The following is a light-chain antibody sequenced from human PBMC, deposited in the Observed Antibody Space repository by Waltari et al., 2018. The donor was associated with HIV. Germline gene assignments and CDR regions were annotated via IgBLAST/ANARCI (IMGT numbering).Light chain of an antibody. J-gene: IGLJ3*02. CDR3: QSYDRISWV. V-gene: IGLV1-40*01. CDR1: SSNIGAGYD. Sequence: QSVLTQPPSVSGAPGQRVTISCTGSSSNIGAGYDVHWYQQLPGTAPNLLIYGSGVRALGVPDRFSCSKSGTSASLVITGLQAEDEADYYCQSYDRISWVFGAGTKLTVL. CDR2: GSG.